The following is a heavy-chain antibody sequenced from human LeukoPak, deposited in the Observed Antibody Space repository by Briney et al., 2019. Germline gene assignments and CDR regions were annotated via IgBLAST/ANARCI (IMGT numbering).Heavy chain of an antibody. CDR3: ARGTGGNALVIDY. Sequence: ASVKVSCKASGGTFSSYAISWVRQAPGQGLEWMGRIIPIFGTASYAQKFQGRVTITTDESTSTAYMELSSLRSEDTAVYYCARGTGGNALVIDYWGQGTLVTVSS. CDR2: IIPIFGTA. D-gene: IGHD4-23*01. J-gene: IGHJ4*02. V-gene: IGHV1-69*05. CDR1: GGTFSSYA.